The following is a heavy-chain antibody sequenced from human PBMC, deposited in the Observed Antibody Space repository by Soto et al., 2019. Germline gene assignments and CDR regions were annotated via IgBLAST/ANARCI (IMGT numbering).Heavy chain of an antibody. CDR1: GYTFTTNW. J-gene: IGHJ5*02. Sequence: GESLKISCKASGYTFTTNWIAWVRQMPEKGLEWMGIIYPDDSDTRYSPSFEGQVTISADKSINTAYLQWSSLRASDTATYYCARLASLPHVVAYWFDPWGQGTLVTVSS. V-gene: IGHV5-51*01. CDR2: IYPDDSDT. CDR3: ARLASLPHVVAYWFDP. D-gene: IGHD3-16*01.